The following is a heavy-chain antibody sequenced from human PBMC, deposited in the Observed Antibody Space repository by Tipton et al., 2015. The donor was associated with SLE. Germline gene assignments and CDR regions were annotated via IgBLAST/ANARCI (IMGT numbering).Heavy chain of an antibody. D-gene: IGHD3-10*01. CDR1: GFTFDDYG. CDR2: MNWNGGST. J-gene: IGHJ4*02. CDR3: ARGWFGGQADC. Sequence: SLRLSCAASGFTFDDYGMSWVRQAPGQGLEWVSGMNWNGGSTGYADSVKGRFTISRDNAKNSLYLQMNSLRADDPALYYCARGWFGGQADCWGQGTLVTVSS. V-gene: IGHV3-20*04.